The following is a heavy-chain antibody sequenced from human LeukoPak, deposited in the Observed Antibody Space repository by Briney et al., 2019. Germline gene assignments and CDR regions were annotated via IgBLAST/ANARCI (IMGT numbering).Heavy chain of an antibody. Sequence: PSETLSLTCIVSGGSISSSSYYWGWIRQPPGRGLEWIGSIYYSGSTYYNPSLKSRVTISVDTSKNQFSLKLSSVTAADTAVYYCARQEDDAYYDSSGYNNWGQGTLVTVSS. CDR1: GGSISSSSYY. V-gene: IGHV4-39*01. CDR3: ARQEDDAYYDSSGYNN. J-gene: IGHJ4*02. D-gene: IGHD3-22*01. CDR2: IYYSGST.